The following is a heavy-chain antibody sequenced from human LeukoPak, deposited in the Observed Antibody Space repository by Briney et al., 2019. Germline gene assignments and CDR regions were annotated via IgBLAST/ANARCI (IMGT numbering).Heavy chain of an antibody. Sequence: GGSLRLACAASGFTFSSYVMHWVRQAPGKGLEWVAFIRYDGSNKYYADSVKGRFTISRDNSKNTLYLQMNSLRAEDTAVYYCAAQYYYDSSGYELDYWGQGTLVTVSS. CDR2: IRYDGSNK. CDR1: GFTFSSYV. V-gene: IGHV3-30*02. D-gene: IGHD3-22*01. CDR3: AAQYYYDSSGYELDY. J-gene: IGHJ4*02.